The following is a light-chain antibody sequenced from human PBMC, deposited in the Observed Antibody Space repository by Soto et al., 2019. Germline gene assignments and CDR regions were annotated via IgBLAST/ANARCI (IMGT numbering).Light chain of an antibody. CDR1: QSLSTNY. CDR3: QQYGGSPST. Sequence: IVMTQSPGTLSLSPGERAALSCRASQSLSTNYLAWYQQKPGQAPRLLMYGASHRATGIPDRFSGSGSGTDFTLTISRLEPEDFAVYYCQQYGGSPSTFGQGTKLEIK. V-gene: IGKV3-20*01. CDR2: GAS. J-gene: IGKJ2*01.